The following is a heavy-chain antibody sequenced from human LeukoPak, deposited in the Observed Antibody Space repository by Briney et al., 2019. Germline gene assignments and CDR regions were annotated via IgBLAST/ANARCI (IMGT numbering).Heavy chain of an antibody. CDR1: GFTFSDYG. V-gene: IGHV3-30*18. J-gene: IGHJ4*02. D-gene: IGHD1-7*01. Sequence: GGSLRLSCAASGFTFSDYGMHWVRQSPGKGLEWVAVISYDGSDKYYADSVKGRFTISRDNSKNTLYLQMNSLRTEDTALYYCAKIRVVFNWNYAYYFDSWGQGTLVTVSS. CDR3: AKIRVVFNWNYAYYFDS. CDR2: ISYDGSDK.